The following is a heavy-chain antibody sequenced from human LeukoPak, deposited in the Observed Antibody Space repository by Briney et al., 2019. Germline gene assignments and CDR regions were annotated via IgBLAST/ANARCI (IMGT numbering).Heavy chain of an antibody. D-gene: IGHD6-13*01. CDR3: ARGRAAGTFWLDY. V-gene: IGHV1-18*01. CDR1: GYTFSSYG. Sequence: ASVKVSCKASGYTFSSYGISWVRQAPGQGLEWMGWISGNNGNTNYAQKVQGRVTMTTDTSTSAAYMELRSLRSDDTAVYYCARGRAAGTFWLDYWGQGTLVTVSS. CDR2: ISGNNGNT. J-gene: IGHJ4*02.